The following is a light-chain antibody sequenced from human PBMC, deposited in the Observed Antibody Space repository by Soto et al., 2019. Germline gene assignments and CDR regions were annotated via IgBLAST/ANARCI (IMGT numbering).Light chain of an antibody. CDR3: QAWDSSTVVV. V-gene: IGLV3-1*01. CDR2: QDR. J-gene: IGLJ2*01. Sequence: SYELTQPPSVSVSPGQTASITCSGDKLGDRFACWYQQKPGQSPVLVIYQDRRWPSGIPERFSGSNSGNTATLTISGAQAMDEADYYCQAWDSSTVVVFGGGTKLTVL. CDR1: KLGDRF.